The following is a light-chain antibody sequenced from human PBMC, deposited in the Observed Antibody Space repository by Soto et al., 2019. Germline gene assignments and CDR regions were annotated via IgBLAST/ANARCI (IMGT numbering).Light chain of an antibody. Sequence: QSVLTQPASVSGSAGQSSTISFTVTISDVGSYNLVSWYQQHPGKAPKLMIYEGSKRPSGVSNRFSGSKSGNTASLTISGLQAEDEADYYCCSYAGSSYVFGTGTKVTVL. V-gene: IGLV2-23*01. J-gene: IGLJ1*01. CDR2: EGS. CDR1: ISDVGSYNL. CDR3: CSYAGSSYV.